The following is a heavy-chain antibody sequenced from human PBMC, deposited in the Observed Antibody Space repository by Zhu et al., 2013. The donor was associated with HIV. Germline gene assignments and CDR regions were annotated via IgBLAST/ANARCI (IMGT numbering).Heavy chain of an antibody. J-gene: IGHJ6*02. V-gene: IGHV1-69*01. D-gene: IGHD2-21*02. CDR1: GGTFSSYA. CDR3: AREAYCGGDCYLQKFWDHLTGYPYYYYYGMDV. Sequence: QVQLVQSGAEVKKPGSSVKVSCKASGGTFSSYAISWVRQAPGQGLEWMGGIIPIFGTANYAQKFQGRVTITADESTSTAYMELSSLRSEDTAVYYCAREAYCGGDCYLQKFWDHLTGYPYYYYYGMDVWGQGTTVTVSS. CDR2: IIPIFGTA.